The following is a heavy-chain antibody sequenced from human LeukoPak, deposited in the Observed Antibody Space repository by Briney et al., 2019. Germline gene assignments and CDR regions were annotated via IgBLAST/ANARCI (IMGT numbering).Heavy chain of an antibody. CDR1: GGTFSSYA. CDR2: IIPIFGTA. Sequence: SVKVSCKASGGTFSSYAISWVRQAPGQGLEWMGGIIPIFGTANYAQKFQGRVTITADESTSTAYMELSSLRSEDTAVYYCASNYYDSSGYPDYWGQGTLVTVSS. J-gene: IGHJ4*02. CDR3: ASNYYDSSGYPDY. V-gene: IGHV1-69*13. D-gene: IGHD3-22*01.